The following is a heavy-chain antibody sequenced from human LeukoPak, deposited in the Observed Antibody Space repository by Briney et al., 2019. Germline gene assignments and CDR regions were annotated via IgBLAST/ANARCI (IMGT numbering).Heavy chain of an antibody. CDR1: GFTFSSYA. CDR3: VRRAGGYSHPYDY. V-gene: IGHV3-23*01. J-gene: IGHJ4*02. D-gene: IGHD4-23*01. CDR2: ISGSGGST. Sequence: GGALRLSCAASGFTFSSYAMSWVRQAPGKGLEWVSAISGSGGSTYYADSVKGRFTIPRDNSKNTLYLQMNSLRAEDTAVYYCVRRAGGYSHPYDYWGQGTLVTVSS.